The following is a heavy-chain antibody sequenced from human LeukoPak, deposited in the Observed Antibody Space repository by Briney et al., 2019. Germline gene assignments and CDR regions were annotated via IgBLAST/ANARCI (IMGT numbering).Heavy chain of an antibody. D-gene: IGHD4-17*01. CDR2: IYHSGST. J-gene: IGHJ6*02. CDR3: ARAYYGDYYYYGMDV. Sequence: SQTLSLTCAVSGGSISSGRYFWSWIRQPPGKGLEWIGYIYHSGSTYYNPSLKSRVTISVDRSKNQFSLKLSSVTAADMAVYYCARAYYGDYYYYGMDVWGQGTTVTVSS. V-gene: IGHV4-30-2*01. CDR1: GGSISSGRYF.